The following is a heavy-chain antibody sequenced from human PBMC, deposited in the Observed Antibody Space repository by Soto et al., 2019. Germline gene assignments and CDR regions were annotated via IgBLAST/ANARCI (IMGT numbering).Heavy chain of an antibody. CDR2: INSGNGNT. J-gene: IGHJ6*02. CDR3: ARFYYFYYAMDL. Sequence: GXSVKVSCNTSGSTFTTYAINLVRQAPGQRLEWMGWINSGNGNTKYSQKFRGRVTITRDTSATTAYMELSSMRSEDTAVYFCARFYYFYYAMDLWGQGTTVTVSS. V-gene: IGHV1-3*01. CDR1: GSTFTTYA.